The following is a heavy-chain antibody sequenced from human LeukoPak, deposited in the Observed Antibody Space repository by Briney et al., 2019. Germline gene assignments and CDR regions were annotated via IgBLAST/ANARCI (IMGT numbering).Heavy chain of an antibody. Sequence: PGGSLRLSCAASGSTFSDYYMSWIRQAPGKGLEWVSYISSSGSTIYYADSVKGRFTISRDNAKNSLYLQMNSLRAEDTAVYYCARASRRGVGATTRFDYWGQGTLVTVSS. CDR1: GSTFSDYY. V-gene: IGHV3-11*01. D-gene: IGHD1-26*01. J-gene: IGHJ4*02. CDR2: ISSSGSTI. CDR3: ARASRRGVGATTRFDY.